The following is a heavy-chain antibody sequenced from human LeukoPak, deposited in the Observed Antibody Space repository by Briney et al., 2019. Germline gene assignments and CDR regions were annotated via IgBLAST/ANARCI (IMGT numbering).Heavy chain of an antibody. CDR3: ATGPPYSGSLMDY. V-gene: IGHV1-24*01. Sequence: ASVKVSCKVSGYTLTELSMHWVRQAPGKGLEWMGGFDPEDGETIYAQKFQGRVTMTEDASTDTAYMELSSLRSEDTAVYYCATGPPYSGSLMDYWGQGTLVTVSS. CDR1: GYTLTELS. D-gene: IGHD1-26*01. J-gene: IGHJ4*02. CDR2: FDPEDGET.